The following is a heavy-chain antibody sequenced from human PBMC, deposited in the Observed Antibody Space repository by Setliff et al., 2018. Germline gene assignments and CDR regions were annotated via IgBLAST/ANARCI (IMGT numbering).Heavy chain of an antibody. CDR3: VGDPPQSGYAFAI. V-gene: IGHV3-48*01. Sequence: PGGSLRLSCAASGITFRTYSMNWVRQAPGKGLEWVSYISSRSDIIYYADSVKGRFTISRENAKNSLYLQVNSLRAEDTAVYYCVGDPPQSGYAFAIWGQGTMVTVSS. CDR2: ISSRSDII. D-gene: IGHD7-27*01. CDR1: GITFRTYS. J-gene: IGHJ3*02.